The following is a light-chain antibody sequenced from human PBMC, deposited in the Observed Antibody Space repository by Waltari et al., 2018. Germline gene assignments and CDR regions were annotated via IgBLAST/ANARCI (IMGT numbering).Light chain of an antibody. CDR2: MAS. V-gene: IGKV1-5*03. CDR3: HQYNYWPPAYT. J-gene: IGKJ2*01. Sequence: DIQMTQSPSALSASVGDRVIITCRASQTISEWLAWYQQKPGEAPNLLIYMASTLERGVPSRFSGSGDGTEFTLTISSLQSEDFGVYYCHQYNYWPPAYTFGQGTKLEIK. CDR1: QTISEW.